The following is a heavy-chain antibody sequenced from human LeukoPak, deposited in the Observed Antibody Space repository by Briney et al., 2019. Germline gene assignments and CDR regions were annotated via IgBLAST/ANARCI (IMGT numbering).Heavy chain of an antibody. CDR3: VKGGGSGSYYNYWFDP. Sequence: GGSLRLSCAAFGFTFSSYAMSWVRQAPGKGLEWVSAISGSGGSTYYADSVKGRFTISRDNSKNTLYLQMNSLRAEDTAVYYCVKGGGSGSYYNYWFDPWGQGTLVTVSS. V-gene: IGHV3-23*01. CDR1: GFTFSSYA. D-gene: IGHD3-10*01. J-gene: IGHJ5*02. CDR2: ISGSGGST.